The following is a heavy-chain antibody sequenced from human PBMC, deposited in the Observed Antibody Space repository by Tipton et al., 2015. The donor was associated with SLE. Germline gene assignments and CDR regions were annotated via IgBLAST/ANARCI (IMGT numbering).Heavy chain of an antibody. CDR1: GFTFSSYS. CDR2: ISSSSSYI. Sequence: SLRLSCAASGFTFSSYSMNWVRQAPGKGLEWVSSISSSSSYIYYADSVKGRFTISRDNAKNSLYLQMNSLRAEDTAVYYCARDQEAVVPAAMWDYWGQGTLVTVSS. V-gene: IGHV3-21*01. J-gene: IGHJ4*02. CDR3: ARDQEAVVPAAMWDY. D-gene: IGHD2-2*01.